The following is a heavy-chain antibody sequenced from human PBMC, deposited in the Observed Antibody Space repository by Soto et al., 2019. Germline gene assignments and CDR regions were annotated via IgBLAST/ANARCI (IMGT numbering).Heavy chain of an antibody. V-gene: IGHV4-31*03. CDR1: GGSISSGGYY. CDR3: AREVAAGLLNYFDY. J-gene: IGHJ4*02. Sequence: PSETLSLTGTVSGGSISSGGYYWSWIRQHPGKGLEWIGYIYYSGSTYYNPSLKSRVTISVDTSKNQFSLKLSSVTAADTAVYYCAREVAAGLLNYFDYWGQGTLVTVSS. D-gene: IGHD2-15*01. CDR2: IYYSGST.